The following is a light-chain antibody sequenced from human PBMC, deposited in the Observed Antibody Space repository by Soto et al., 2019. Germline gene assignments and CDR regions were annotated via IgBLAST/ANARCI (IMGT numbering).Light chain of an antibody. CDR3: QQYNSYSGVT. CDR2: DAS. CDR1: QSISSW. J-gene: IGKJ3*01. V-gene: IGKV1-5*01. Sequence: DIQMTQSPSTLSASVGDRVTITCRASQSISSWLAWYQQKPGKAPKLLIYDASSLESVVPSRFSGSGSGTEFTLTISSLQPDDFATYYCQQYNSYSGVTFGPGTKVDIK.